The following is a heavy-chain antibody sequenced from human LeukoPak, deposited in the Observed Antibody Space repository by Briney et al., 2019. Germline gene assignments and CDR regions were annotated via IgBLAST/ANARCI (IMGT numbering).Heavy chain of an antibody. D-gene: IGHD3-10*01. CDR2: ISYDGSNK. V-gene: IGHV3-30-3*01. J-gene: IGHJ4*02. Sequence: GGSLRLSCAASGFTFSSYAMHWVRQAPGKGLEWVAVISYDGSNKYYADSVKGRFTISRDNSKNTPYLQMNSLRAEDTAVYYCARDAGHYFDYWGQGTLVTISS. CDR3: ARDAGHYFDY. CDR1: GFTFSSYA.